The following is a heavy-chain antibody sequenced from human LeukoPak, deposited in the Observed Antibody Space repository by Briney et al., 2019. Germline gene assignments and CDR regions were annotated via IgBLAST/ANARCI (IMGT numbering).Heavy chain of an antibody. CDR1: GYTFTGYY. V-gene: IGHV1-2*02. D-gene: IGHD3-3*01. Sequence: ASVKVSCKASGYTFTGYYMHWVRQAPGQGLEWMGWINPNSGGTNYAQKFQGRVTMTRDTSISTAYMELSRLRSDDTAVYYCARDIIGGWSGYYLGAFDIWGQGTMVTVSS. CDR3: ARDIIGGWSGYYLGAFDI. J-gene: IGHJ3*02. CDR2: INPNSGGT.